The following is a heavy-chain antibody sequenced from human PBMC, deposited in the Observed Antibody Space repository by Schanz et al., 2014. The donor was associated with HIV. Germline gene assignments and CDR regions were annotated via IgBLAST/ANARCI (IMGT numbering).Heavy chain of an antibody. CDR3: AREREESIAYYYYGMDV. J-gene: IGHJ6*02. V-gene: IGHV3-23*01. D-gene: IGHD1-26*01. Sequence: EVQLLESAGGLVQPGGSLRLSCAASGFTFNNYAMTWVRQAPGKGLEWVSAISGGGAGTYYADSVKGRLTISRDNSKNTLYLQMNSLRAEDTAVYYCAREREESIAYYYYGMDVWGQGTAVTVSS. CDR1: GFTFNNYA. CDR2: ISGGGAGT.